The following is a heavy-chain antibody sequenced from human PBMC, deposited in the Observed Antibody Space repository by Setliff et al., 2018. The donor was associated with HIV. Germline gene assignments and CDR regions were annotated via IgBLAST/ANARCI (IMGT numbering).Heavy chain of an antibody. J-gene: IGHJ4*02. CDR1: GGSISSYY. V-gene: IGHV4-4*08. CDR3: ARSRIGSGRYYFDY. D-gene: IGHD3-3*01. Sequence: PSETLSLTCTVSGGSISSYYWSWIRQPPGKGLEWIGYIYTSGSTNYNPSLKSRVTISVDTSKNQFSLKLSSVTAADTAVYYCARSRIGSGRYYFDYWGQGILVTVSS. CDR2: IYTSGST.